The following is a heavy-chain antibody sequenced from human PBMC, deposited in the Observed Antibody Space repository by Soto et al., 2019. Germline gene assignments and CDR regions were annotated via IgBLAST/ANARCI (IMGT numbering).Heavy chain of an antibody. J-gene: IGHJ4*02. V-gene: IGHV4-59*01. CDR3: ARSFGTPGSNIDY. CDR2: IYFSGST. Sequence: QVQLHESGPGLVKPSETLSLTCSISGDSINDYYWRWIRQPPGKALEWIGYIYFSGSTQYSPSLSSRVTMSIDTSKKEFSLRLASVTAADTDVYYCARSFGTPGSNIDYWGQGTLVRVSS. D-gene: IGHD3-10*01. CDR1: GDSINDYY.